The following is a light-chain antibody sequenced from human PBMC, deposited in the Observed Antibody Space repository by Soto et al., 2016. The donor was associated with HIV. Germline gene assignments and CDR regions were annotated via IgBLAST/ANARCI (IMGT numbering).Light chain of an antibody. V-gene: IGKV1-5*03. CDR1: QTIYNW. J-gene: IGKJ4*01. Sequence: DIQMTQSPPTVSASVGDRVTIACRASQTIYNWVAWYQQKPGKAPKLLISAASTLQSGVPSRFSGSGFGTEFTLTISSLQPEDLATYFCQQYKNYPLTFGGGTKVEIK. CDR2: AAS. CDR3: QQYKNYPLT.